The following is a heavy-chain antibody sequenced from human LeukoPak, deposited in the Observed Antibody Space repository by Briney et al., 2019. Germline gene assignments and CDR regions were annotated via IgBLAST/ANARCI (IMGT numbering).Heavy chain of an antibody. D-gene: IGHD2-2*01. V-gene: IGHV1-24*01. CDR2: IDPEDGEP. CDR1: GYTFTGYY. CDR3: ATELSRGVIPTDKS. J-gene: IGHJ5*02. Sequence: ASVKVSCKASGYTFTGYYMHWVRQAPGQGLEWMGGIDPEDGEPIYAQKFQGRVTMTEDTSTDIAYMDLSSLRSEDTAVYYCATELSRGVIPTDKSWGQGTLVTVS.